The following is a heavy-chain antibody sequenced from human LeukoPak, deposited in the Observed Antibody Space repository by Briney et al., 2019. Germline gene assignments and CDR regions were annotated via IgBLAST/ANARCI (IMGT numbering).Heavy chain of an antibody. Sequence: RPSETLSLTCAVHGGSFSGYYWSWIRQPPGKGLECIGESNQSGSSNYKASLKSRVSISLDTTHNQLPPKLSSVTAPDTAVHYCARGIRMIRGVFISFRVFDIWGPGTMVTVSS. CDR2: SNQSGSS. D-gene: IGHD3-10*01. CDR3: ARGIRMIRGVFISFRVFDI. CDR1: GGSFSGYY. V-gene: IGHV4-34*01. J-gene: IGHJ3*02.